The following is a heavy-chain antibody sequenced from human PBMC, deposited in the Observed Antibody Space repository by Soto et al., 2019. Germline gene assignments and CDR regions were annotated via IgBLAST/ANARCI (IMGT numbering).Heavy chain of an antibody. J-gene: IGHJ4*02. CDR2: IYKDGTT. Sequence: EVRLVESGGGLVQPGGSLRLSCAVSGFSVATDSMSWVRQAPGKGLEWISGIYKDGTTYHADSVKGRFTTSRDSFKNPLYLQMDNLGAEDTAVYHCTRDSSYYGSGRGVLDYWGQGTLVTVSS. CDR3: TRDSSYYGSGRGVLDY. V-gene: IGHV3-66*01. D-gene: IGHD3-10*01. CDR1: GFSVATDS.